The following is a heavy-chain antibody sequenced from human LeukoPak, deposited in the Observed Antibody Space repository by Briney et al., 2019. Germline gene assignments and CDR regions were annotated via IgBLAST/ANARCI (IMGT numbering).Heavy chain of an antibody. D-gene: IGHD3-10*01. CDR3: AREYGSGSYYNDPPLDY. CDR1: GGTFSSYA. V-gene: IGHV1-69*06. CDR2: IIPILGTA. J-gene: IGHJ4*02. Sequence: GASVKVSCKASGGTFSSYAISWVRQAPGQGLEWMGGIIPILGTANYAQKFQGRVTITADKSTSTAYMELSSLRSEDTAVYYCAREYGSGSYYNDPPLDYWGQGTLVTVSS.